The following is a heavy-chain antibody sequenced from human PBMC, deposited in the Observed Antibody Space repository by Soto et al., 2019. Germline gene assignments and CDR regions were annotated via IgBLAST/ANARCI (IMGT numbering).Heavy chain of an antibody. CDR3: ARAPWLPRYSSSWWGNWFDP. D-gene: IGHD6-13*01. CDR2: INHSGST. V-gene: IGHV4-34*01. CDR1: GGSFSGYY. Sequence: SETLSLTCAVYGGSFSGYYWSWIRQPPGKGLEWIGEINHSGSTNYNPSIKSRVTISVDTSKNKFSLKLSSVTAADTAVFYCARAPWLPRYSSSWWGNWFDPWGQGTLVT. J-gene: IGHJ5*02.